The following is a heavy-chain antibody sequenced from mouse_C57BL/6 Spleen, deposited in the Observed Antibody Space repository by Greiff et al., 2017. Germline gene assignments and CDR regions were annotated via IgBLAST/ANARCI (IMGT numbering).Heavy chain of an antibody. CDR3: ARNFQAITTVVPFYAMDY. D-gene: IGHD1-1*01. CDR2: IWTGGGT. CDR1: GFSLTSYA. Sequence: QVQLQQSGPGLVAPSQSLSITCTVSGFSLTSYAISWVRQPPGKGLEWLGVIWTGGGTNYNSALKSRLSISKDNSKRQIFLKMNSLQTDDTARYYCARNFQAITTVVPFYAMDYWGQGTSVTVSS. J-gene: IGHJ4*01. V-gene: IGHV2-9-1*01.